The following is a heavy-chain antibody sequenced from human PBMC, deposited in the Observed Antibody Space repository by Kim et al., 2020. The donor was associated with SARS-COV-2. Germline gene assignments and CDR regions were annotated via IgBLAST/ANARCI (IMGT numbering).Heavy chain of an antibody. CDR1: GFTFSSHV. D-gene: IGHD1-26*01. Sequence: GGSLRLSCAASGFTFSSHVMHWVRQAPGKGLEWVALISYEGSSQGYTDSVKGRFTVSRDNSKKILFLQMNSLRPEDTAVYYCARNLVGDTDLGPWGQGTLVTVSS. CDR3: ARNLVGDTDLGP. CDR2: ISYEGSSQ. V-gene: IGHV3-30*03. J-gene: IGHJ5*02.